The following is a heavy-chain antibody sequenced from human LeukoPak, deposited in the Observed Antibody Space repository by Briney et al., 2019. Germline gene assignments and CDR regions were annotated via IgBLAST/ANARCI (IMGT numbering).Heavy chain of an antibody. CDR1: GFTFDSYA. CDR2: IKQDGSEK. D-gene: IGHD4-17*01. J-gene: IGHJ4*02. V-gene: IGHV3-7*01. CDR3: ARAHDYGDPVGLYYFDY. Sequence: PGGSLRLSCLASGFTFDSYAMSWVRQAPGKGLEWVANIKQDGSEKYYVDSVKGRFTISRDNAKNSLYLQMNSLRAEDTAVYYCARAHDYGDPVGLYYFDYWGQGTLVTVSS.